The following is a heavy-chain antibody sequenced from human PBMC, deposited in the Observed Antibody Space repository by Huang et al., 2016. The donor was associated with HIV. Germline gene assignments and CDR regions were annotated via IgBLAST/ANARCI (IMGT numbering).Heavy chain of an antibody. CDR1: GGSFSGYY. D-gene: IGHD1-1*01. CDR2: INHSGST. CDR3: ARERMMSWLDDHDAFDI. V-gene: IGHV4-34*01. Sequence: QVQLQQWGAGLLKPSETLSLTCAVYGGSFSGYYWSWIRQVPGKGLEWMGEINHSGSTNYNPSLKSRLTISVDTSKNQFSLKLSSVTAADTAVYYCARERMMSWLDDHDAFDIWGQGTMVTVSS. J-gene: IGHJ3*02.